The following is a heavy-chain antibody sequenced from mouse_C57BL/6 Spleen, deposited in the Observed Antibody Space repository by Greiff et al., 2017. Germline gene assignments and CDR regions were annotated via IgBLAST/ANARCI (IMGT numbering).Heavy chain of an antibody. CDR1: GYTFTSYW. CDR2: IDPNSGGT. D-gene: IGHD1-1*01. V-gene: IGHV1-72*01. CDR3: AREPYGSSFPHWYFDV. Sequence: QVQLQQPGAELVKPGASVKLSCKASGYTFTSYWMHWVKQRPGRGLEWIGRIDPNSGGTKYNEKFKSKATLTVDKPSSTAYMQLSSLTSEDSAVYYCAREPYGSSFPHWYFDVWGTGTTVTVSS. J-gene: IGHJ1*03.